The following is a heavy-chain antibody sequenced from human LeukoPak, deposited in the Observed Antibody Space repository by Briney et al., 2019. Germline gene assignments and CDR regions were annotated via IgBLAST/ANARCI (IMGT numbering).Heavy chain of an antibody. CDR1: GGSISSGSYY. V-gene: IGHV4-61*02. Sequence: SQTLSLTCTVSGGSISSGSYYWSWIRQPAGKGLEWIGRIYTSGSTNYNPSPKSRVTISVDTSKNQFSLKLSSVTAADTAVYYCARDFLTGTVFGVVHNWFDPWGQGTLVTVSS. CDR3: ARDFLTGTVFGVVHNWFDP. D-gene: IGHD3-3*01. J-gene: IGHJ5*02. CDR2: IYTSGST.